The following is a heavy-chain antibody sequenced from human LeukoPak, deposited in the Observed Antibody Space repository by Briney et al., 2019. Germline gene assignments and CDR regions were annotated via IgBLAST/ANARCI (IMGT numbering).Heavy chain of an antibody. J-gene: IGHJ4*02. CDR2: ISSSSSYI. CDR1: GFTFSSYS. V-gene: IGHV3-21*01. CDR3: ARAPNDYWSGYSASFDY. D-gene: IGHD3-3*01. Sequence: GGSLRLSCAASGFTFSSYSMNWVRQAPGKGLEWVSSISSSSSYIYYADSVKGRFTISRDNAKNSLYLQMNSLRAEDTAVYYCARAPNDYWSGYSASFDYWGQGTLVTVSS.